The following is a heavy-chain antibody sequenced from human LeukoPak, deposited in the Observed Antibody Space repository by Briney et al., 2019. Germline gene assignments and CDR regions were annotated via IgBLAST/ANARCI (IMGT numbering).Heavy chain of an antibody. V-gene: IGHV1-69*05. Sequence: SVKVSCKASGGTFSSYAISWVRQAPGQGLGGWGGFFPIFGTANYAQKFQGRVTITTDESTSTAYMELSSLRSEDTAVYYCASSYCSSTSCYPPNLYFDYWGQGTLVTVSS. D-gene: IGHD2-2*01. CDR1: GGTFSSYA. J-gene: IGHJ4*02. CDR2: FFPIFGTA. CDR3: ASSYCSSTSCYPPNLYFDY.